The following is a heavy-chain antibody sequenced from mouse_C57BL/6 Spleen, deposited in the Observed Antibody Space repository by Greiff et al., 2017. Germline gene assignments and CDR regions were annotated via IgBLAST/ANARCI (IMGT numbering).Heavy chain of an antibody. CDR2: IDPSDSYT. D-gene: IGHD2-2*01. CDR3: ATYGYDRELAY. CDR1: GYTFTSYW. Sequence: QVQLQQPGAELVMPGASVKLSCKASGYTFTSYWMHWVKQRPGQGLEWIGEIDPSDSYTNYNQKFKGKSTLTVDKSSSTAYMQLSSLTSEDSAVYYCATYGYDRELAYWGQGTLVTVSA. V-gene: IGHV1-69*01. J-gene: IGHJ3*01.